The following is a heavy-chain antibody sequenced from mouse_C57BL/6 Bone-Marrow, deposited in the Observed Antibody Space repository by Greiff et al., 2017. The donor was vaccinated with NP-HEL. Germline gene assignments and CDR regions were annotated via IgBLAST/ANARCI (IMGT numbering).Heavy chain of an antibody. Sequence: QVQLKESGPGLVAPSQSLSITCTVSGFSLTSYAISWVRQPPGKGLEWLGVIWTGGGTTYNSALKSRPSISKDSSKSQVFIKMNSLQTDQTARDYCARNSPDDDKEYFDYWGQGTTLTVSS. CDR3: ARNSPDDDKEYFDY. V-gene: IGHV2-9-1*01. J-gene: IGHJ2*01. D-gene: IGHD2-3*01. CDR2: IWTGGGT. CDR1: GFSLTSYA.